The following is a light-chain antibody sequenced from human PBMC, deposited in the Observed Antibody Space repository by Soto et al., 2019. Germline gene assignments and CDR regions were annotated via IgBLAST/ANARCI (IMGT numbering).Light chain of an antibody. J-gene: IGLJ3*02. Sequence: QAVVTQEPSVTVSPGETVALTCGSTTGPVTSGHYPYWLQQKPGQAPRTPISDTTIRYAWTPARFSGSLLGDKAALTLSGAQPEDEADYYCFLSYSGAWVFGGGTKLTVL. CDR2: DTT. CDR1: TGPVTSGHY. CDR3: FLSYSGAWV. V-gene: IGLV7-46*01.